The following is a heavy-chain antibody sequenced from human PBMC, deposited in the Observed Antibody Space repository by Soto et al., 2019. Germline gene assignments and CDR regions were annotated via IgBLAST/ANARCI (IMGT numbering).Heavy chain of an antibody. V-gene: IGHV5-51*01. CDR2: IYPRDSDT. CDR3: GFGMDV. CDR1: GFSFTSYW. Sequence: GESLKISCKASGFSFTSYWIGWVRQVPGKGLECMGIIYPRDSDTRYSPSFQGQVTISADKSISTAYLQWSSLKASDTAMYYSGFGMDVWGQGTTVTVSS. J-gene: IGHJ6*02.